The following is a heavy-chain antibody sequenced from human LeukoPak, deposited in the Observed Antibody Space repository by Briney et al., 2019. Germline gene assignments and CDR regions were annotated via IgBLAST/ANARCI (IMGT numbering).Heavy chain of an antibody. Sequence: GSVNVSCKASGYSFAGYYMDWVRQAPGQGLEWMGWINPNSGGTNYAQQFKGRVTMTSDKSISTAYMELSRRRSDDTAVYYCARDPGGSDTAMEFDYSGEGTLVTVSS. CDR1: GYSFAGYY. J-gene: IGHJ4*02. V-gene: IGHV1-2*02. CDR2: INPNSGGT. D-gene: IGHD5-18*01. CDR3: ARDPGGSDTAMEFDY.